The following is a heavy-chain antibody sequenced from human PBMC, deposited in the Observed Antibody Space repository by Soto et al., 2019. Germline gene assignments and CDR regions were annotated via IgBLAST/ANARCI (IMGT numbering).Heavy chain of an antibody. V-gene: IGHV4-61*01. J-gene: IGHJ4*02. CDR2: VYHTGRN. Sequence: WETLSLTCTVSGGSFKSGSYSWSWIRQPPGKGLEWIGYVYHTGRNSYNPSLKSRVSISMDTSKNQFSLNLDSVTAADTAVYFCARDFAYFQSWGQGTLVTVSS. CDR3: ARDFAYFQS. CDR1: GGSFKSGSYS. D-gene: IGHD3-3*01.